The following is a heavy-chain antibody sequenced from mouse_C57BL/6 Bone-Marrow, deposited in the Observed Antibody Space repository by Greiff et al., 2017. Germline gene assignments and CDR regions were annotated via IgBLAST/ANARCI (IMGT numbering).Heavy chain of an antibody. J-gene: IGHJ3*01. CDR1: GYTFTSYW. CDR2: IDPSDSYT. CDR3: ARDYGPAWFAY. D-gene: IGHD2-4*01. V-gene: IGHV1-69*01. Sequence: QVQLQQPGAELVMPGASVKLSCKASGYTFTSYWMHWVKQRPGQGLEWIGEIDPSDSYTNYNQKFKGKSTLTVDKSSSTAYMQLSSLTSEDSAVYYCARDYGPAWFAYWGQGTLVTVSA.